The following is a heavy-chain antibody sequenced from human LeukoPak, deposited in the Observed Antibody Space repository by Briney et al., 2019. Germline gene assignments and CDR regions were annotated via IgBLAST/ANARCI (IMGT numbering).Heavy chain of an antibody. CDR3: ATRLRNHFDY. D-gene: IGHD5-12*01. Sequence: GGSLRLSCAASGFTFSSYAMSWVRQAPGKGLEWVSGITGSGDSIYYADFEKGRFTISRDDSQNTLYLQMNSLRAEATAVYFCATRLRNHFDYWGQGTQVTVSS. CDR1: GFTFSSYA. J-gene: IGHJ4*02. CDR2: ITGSGDSI. V-gene: IGHV3-23*01.